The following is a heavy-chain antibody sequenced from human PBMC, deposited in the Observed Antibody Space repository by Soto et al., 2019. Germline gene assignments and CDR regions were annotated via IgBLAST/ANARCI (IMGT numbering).Heavy chain of an antibody. V-gene: IGHV3-30*04. Sequence: QVQLVESGGGVVQPGESLRLSCAASGFSLRGFAMHWVRQAPGKGLEWVAVISIDGMSKYYADSVKGRFTISRDTSNNTLSLQMSSLRAEDTSVYYCARDNGAGNCISGRCYGGTLASWGQGTRVTVSP. CDR2: ISIDGMSK. CDR1: GFSLRGFA. D-gene: IGHD2-2*01. J-gene: IGHJ5*02. CDR3: ARDNGAGNCISGRCYGGTLAS.